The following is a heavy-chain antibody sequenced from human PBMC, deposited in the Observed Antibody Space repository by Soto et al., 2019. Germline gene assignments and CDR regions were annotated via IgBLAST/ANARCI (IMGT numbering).Heavy chain of an antibody. J-gene: IGHJ4*02. CDR3: AIRVVVAASFDY. Sequence: QLQLQESGPGLVKPSETLSLTCTVSGGSISSSSYYWGWIRQPPGKGLEWIGSIYYSGSTYYNPSLKSRVTRSVDTSNNQFSLKLSSVTAADTAVYYCAIRVVVAASFDYWGQGTLVTVSS. D-gene: IGHD2-15*01. CDR1: GGSISSSSYY. CDR2: IYYSGST. V-gene: IGHV4-39*01.